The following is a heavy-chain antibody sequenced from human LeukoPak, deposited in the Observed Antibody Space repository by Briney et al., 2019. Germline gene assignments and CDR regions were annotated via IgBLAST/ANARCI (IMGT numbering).Heavy chain of an antibody. CDR2: ISGSGGST. J-gene: IGHJ3*02. V-gene: IGHV3-23*01. CDR3: ARALWNYYDSSGTHGVGAFDI. CDR1: GFTFSSYA. Sequence: GGSLRLSCAASGFTFSSYAMSWVRQAPGKGLEWVSAISGSGGSTYYADSVKGRFTISRDKSKNSLYLQMNSLRAEDTAVYYCARALWNYYDSSGTHGVGAFDIWGQGTMVAVSS. D-gene: IGHD3-22*01.